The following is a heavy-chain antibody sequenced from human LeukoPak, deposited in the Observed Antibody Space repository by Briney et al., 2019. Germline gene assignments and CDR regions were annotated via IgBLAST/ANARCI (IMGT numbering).Heavy chain of an antibody. J-gene: IGHJ6*02. CDR2: ISWNSGSI. D-gene: IGHD6-19*01. Sequence: GGSLRLSCAASGFIFDDYAMHWVRQAPGKGLEWVSGISWNSGSIGYADSVKGRFTISRDNAKNSLYLQMNSLRAEDTAVYYCARDARLYSSGWYSGPYYGMDVWGQGTTVTVSS. CDR3: ARDARLYSSGWYSGPYYGMDV. V-gene: IGHV3-9*01. CDR1: GFIFDDYA.